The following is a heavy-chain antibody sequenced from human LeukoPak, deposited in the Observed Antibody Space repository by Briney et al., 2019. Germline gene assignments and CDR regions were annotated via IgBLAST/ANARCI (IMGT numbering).Heavy chain of an antibody. CDR2: ISGSGVTT. Sequence: PGGSLRLSCAASGFAFLNYGMSWVRQAPGKGLEWVSAISGSGVTTYYAGSVKGRFTISRDNAKNSLYLQMNSLRAEDTAVYYCARDPVIDNWGQGTLVTISS. CDR3: ARDPVIDN. J-gene: IGHJ4*02. CDR1: GFAFLNYG. D-gene: IGHD4-11*01. V-gene: IGHV3-23*01.